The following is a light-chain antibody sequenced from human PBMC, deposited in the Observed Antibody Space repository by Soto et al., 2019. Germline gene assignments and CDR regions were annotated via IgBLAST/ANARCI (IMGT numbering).Light chain of an antibody. CDR1: ASDIGRYNY. J-gene: IGLJ1*01. CDR2: EVT. Sequence: QSALTQPPSASGSPGQSVTISCIGTASDIGRYNYVSWYQHHPGKAPKLIIYEVTKRPSGVPDRFSGSKSGNTASLTVSGLQADDEAVYYCNSYVGSNNYVFGTGTKLTVL. V-gene: IGLV2-8*01. CDR3: NSYVGSNNYV.